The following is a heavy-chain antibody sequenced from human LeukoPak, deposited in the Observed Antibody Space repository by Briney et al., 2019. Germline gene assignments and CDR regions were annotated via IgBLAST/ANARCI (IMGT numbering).Heavy chain of an antibody. J-gene: IGHJ4*02. CDR1: GNTLTELS. CDR2: FDPEAVKT. V-gene: IGHV1-24*01. Sequence: ASVKVSCEVSGNTLTELSIHWVRQTPGKGLEWLGGFDPEAVKTAYAQKLQGRLTMTEDTSADTAYLELSRLTSDDTALYYCVRDRSELPVDYWGQGTLITVSS. CDR3: VRDRSELPVDY. D-gene: IGHD3-3*01.